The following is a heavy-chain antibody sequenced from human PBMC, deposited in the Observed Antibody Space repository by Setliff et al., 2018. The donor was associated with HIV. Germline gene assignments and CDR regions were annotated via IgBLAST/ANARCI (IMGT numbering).Heavy chain of an antibody. CDR2: INSASGGT. CDR1: GYTFTDNY. V-gene: IGHV1-2*02. J-gene: IGHJ3*02. Sequence: ASVTVSCKASGYTFTDNYIHWVRQAPGQGLEWMAWINSASGGTNDAQNVQGRVTVTRDTSINTVYLEVHGLHSADTAVYYCTRDYINVFDIWGQGTMVTVSS. CDR3: TRDYINVFDI.